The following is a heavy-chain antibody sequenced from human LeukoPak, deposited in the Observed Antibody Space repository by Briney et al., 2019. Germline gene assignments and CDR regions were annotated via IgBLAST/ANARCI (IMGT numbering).Heavy chain of an antibody. CDR2: ISSSSSYI. J-gene: IGHJ4*02. CDR3: ARTSYDSTWAMDFFDF. CDR1: GFTFSSYS. V-gene: IGHV3-21*01. D-gene: IGHD3-22*01. Sequence: PGGSLRLSCAASGFTFSSYSMNWVSQAPGKGLEWVSSISSSSSYIYYADSVKGRFTISRDNAKNSLYLQMNSLRAEDTAVYYCARTSYDSTWAMDFFDFWGQGSLVTVSS.